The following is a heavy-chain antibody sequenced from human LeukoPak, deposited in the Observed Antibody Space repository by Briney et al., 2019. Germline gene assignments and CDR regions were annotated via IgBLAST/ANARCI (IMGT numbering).Heavy chain of an antibody. D-gene: IGHD3-16*02. Sequence: GGSLRLSCAASGFTFSSYGMHWVRQAPGKGLEWVAVIWYDGSNKYYADSVKGRFTISRDNSKNTLYLQMNSLRAEDTAVYYCARDFPVMITFGGVIVFPLDYWGQGTLATVSS. CDR3: ARDFPVMITFGGVIVFPLDY. CDR2: IWYDGSNK. CDR1: GFTFSSYG. J-gene: IGHJ4*02. V-gene: IGHV3-33*01.